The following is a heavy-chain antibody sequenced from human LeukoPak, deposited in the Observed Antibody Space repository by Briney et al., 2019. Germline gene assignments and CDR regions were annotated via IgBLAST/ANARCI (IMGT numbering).Heavy chain of an antibody. CDR2: INQDGNDK. D-gene: IGHD2-21*01. J-gene: IGHJ4*02. V-gene: IGHV3-7*03. CDR3: AVTRTRGDH. CDR1: GFTFSNYW. Sequence: GGSLRLSCAASGFTFSNYWMTWVRQAPGKGLEWVANINQDGNDKYYVDSVKGRFTISRDNTKRSLFLQMNSLRAEDTAVYYCAVTRTRGDHWGQGTLVTVPS.